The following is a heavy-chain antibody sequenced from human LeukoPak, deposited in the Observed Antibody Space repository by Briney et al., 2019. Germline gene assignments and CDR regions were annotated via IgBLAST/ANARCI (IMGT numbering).Heavy chain of an antibody. CDR1: GDSISSYY. V-gene: IGHV4-59*08. Sequence: SETLSLTCTVSGDSISSYYWSRIRQPPGKGLEWIGYMSYSGSTNYNPSLKSRVTISVDTSKNQFSLKLSSVTAADTAIYYCARHSSGWDDPLAYWGQGTLVTVSS. CDR3: ARHSSGWDDPLAY. D-gene: IGHD6-19*01. J-gene: IGHJ4*02. CDR2: MSYSGST.